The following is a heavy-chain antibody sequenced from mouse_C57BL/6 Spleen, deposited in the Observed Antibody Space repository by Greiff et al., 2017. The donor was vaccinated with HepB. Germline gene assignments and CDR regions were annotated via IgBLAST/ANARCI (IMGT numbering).Heavy chain of an antibody. CDR1: GFTFSSYA. Sequence: EVYVVESGGGLVKPGGSLKLSCAASGFTFSSYAMSWVRQTPEKRLEWVATISDGGSYTYYPDNVKGRFTISRDNAKNNLYLQMSHLKSEDTAMYYCARITTPWYFDVWGTGTTVTVSS. D-gene: IGHD1-1*01. CDR2: ISDGGSYT. J-gene: IGHJ1*03. CDR3: ARITTPWYFDV. V-gene: IGHV5-4*01.